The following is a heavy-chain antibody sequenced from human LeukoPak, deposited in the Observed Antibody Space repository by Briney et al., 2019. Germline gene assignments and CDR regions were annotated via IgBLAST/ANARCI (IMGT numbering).Heavy chain of an antibody. V-gene: IGHV1-2*02. CDR3: ARAMNSWFLLDLDY. CDR1: GYTFTGYY. Sequence: PGASVKVSCKASGYTFTGYYMHWVRQAPGQGLEWMGWINPNSGGTNYAQKFQGRVTMTRDKSFRTAYMELSRLTSDDTAVYYCARAMNSWFLLDLDYWGQGNLVTVSS. CDR2: INPNSGGT. J-gene: IGHJ4*02. D-gene: IGHD3-22*01.